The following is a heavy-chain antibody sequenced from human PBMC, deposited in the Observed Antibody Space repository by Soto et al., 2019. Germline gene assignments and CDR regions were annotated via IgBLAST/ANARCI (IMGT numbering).Heavy chain of an antibody. CDR2: IHHSGST. D-gene: IGHD5-12*01. CDR1: GYPISSGYY. Sequence: SETLSLTCAVSGYPISSGYYWGWIRQPPGKGLEWIGIIHHSGSTYYNPSLRSRITISVDTSKNQFSLKMPSVTAADTAVYYCARSSGYVPGGYLGQGILVTVSS. V-gene: IGHV4-38-2*01. J-gene: IGHJ4*02. CDR3: ARSSGYVPGGY.